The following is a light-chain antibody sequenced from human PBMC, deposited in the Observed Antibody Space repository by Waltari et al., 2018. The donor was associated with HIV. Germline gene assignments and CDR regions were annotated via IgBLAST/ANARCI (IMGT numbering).Light chain of an antibody. CDR1: SSDVGGYNY. Sequence: SALTQPRSVSGSPGQSVTISCTGTSSDVGGYNYVSWYQQHPAKAPKLTLYDVCRRPSGIPDRFSGSRSGNRASLNISGLQTDDEAHYYCCSYAGSDTWVFGGGTKVTVL. V-gene: IGLV2-11*01. J-gene: IGLJ3*02. CDR2: DVC. CDR3: CSYAGSDTWV.